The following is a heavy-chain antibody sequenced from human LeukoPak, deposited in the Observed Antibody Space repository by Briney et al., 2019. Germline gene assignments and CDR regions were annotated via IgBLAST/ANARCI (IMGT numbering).Heavy chain of an antibody. V-gene: IGHV1-69*13. J-gene: IGHJ4*01. Sequence: TSVKVSCKASGGTFSNYAISWVRQAPGQGLEWMGGIIPIFGTANYAQKFQGRVTITADESTSTAYMELSSLRSEDTAVYYCARDRNGSGILDYWGQGTLVTVSS. CDR3: ARDRNGSGILDY. CDR2: IIPIFGTA. CDR1: GGTFSNYA. D-gene: IGHD3-10*01.